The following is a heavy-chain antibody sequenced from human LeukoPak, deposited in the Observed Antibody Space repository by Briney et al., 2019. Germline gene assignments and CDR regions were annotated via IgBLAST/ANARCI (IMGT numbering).Heavy chain of an antibody. Sequence: GGSLRLSCAASGFTFDDYAMHWVRQAPGKGLEWVSGISWNSGSIGYADSVKGRFTISGDNAKNSLYLQMNSLRAEDTALYYCAKAAEMATILNDWGQGTLVTVSS. V-gene: IGHV3-9*01. CDR3: AKAAEMATILND. D-gene: IGHD5-24*01. CDR2: ISWNSGSI. CDR1: GFTFDDYA. J-gene: IGHJ4*02.